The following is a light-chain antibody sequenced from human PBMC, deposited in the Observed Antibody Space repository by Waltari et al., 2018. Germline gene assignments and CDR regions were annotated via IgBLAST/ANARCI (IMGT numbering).Light chain of an antibody. CDR3: QQYNVYPLS. CDR2: QAT. Sequence: DVQMTQSPSTLSASIGDRVTIPCRANESVRSWLAWYQQKPGNAPTLMIYQATILQSGVPSRFSATGSGTDFTLTIKSLQADDFGSYYCQQYNVYPLSFGGGTRLDIK. V-gene: IGKV1-5*03. CDR1: ESVRSW. J-gene: IGKJ4*01.